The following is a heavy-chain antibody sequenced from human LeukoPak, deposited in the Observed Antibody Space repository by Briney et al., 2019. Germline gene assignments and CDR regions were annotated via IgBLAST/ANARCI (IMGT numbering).Heavy chain of an antibody. D-gene: IGHD1-26*01. V-gene: IGHV4-61*02. J-gene: IGHJ4*02. CDR2: IYTSGST. CDR3: ARSQEWELL. CDR1: GGSISSGSYY. Sequence: PSQTLSLTCTVSGGSISSGSYYWSWIRQPAGKGLEWIGRIYTSGSTNYNPSLKSRVTISVDTSKNQFSLKLSSVTAADTAVYYCARSQEWELLWGQGTLVTVSS.